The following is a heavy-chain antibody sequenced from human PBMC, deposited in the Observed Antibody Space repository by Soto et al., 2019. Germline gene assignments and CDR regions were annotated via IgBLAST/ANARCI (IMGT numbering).Heavy chain of an antibody. J-gene: IGHJ6*02. D-gene: IGHD3-10*01. CDR2: INAGNGNT. CDR1: GYTFTSYA. V-gene: IGHV1-3*01. CDR3: ARDRKESRYYYYYGMDV. Sequence: ASVKVSCKASGYTFTSYAMHWVRQAPGQRLEWMGWINAGNGNTKYSQKFQGRVTITRDTSASTAYMELSSLRSEDTAVYYCARDRKESRYYYYYGMDVWGQGTTVTVSS.